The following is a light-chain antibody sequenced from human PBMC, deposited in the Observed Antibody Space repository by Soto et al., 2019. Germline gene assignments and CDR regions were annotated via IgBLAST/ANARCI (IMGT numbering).Light chain of an antibody. CDR1: SSDVGGYNY. CDR3: ISYTSDTTPYV. J-gene: IGLJ1*01. V-gene: IGLV2-14*01. Sequence: QSALTQPVSVSGSPGQASTIFCTGTSSDVGGYNYVSWYQVHPGLAPELIIFEVTIRPSGVFDLFSGSKYAITAFLSISGLQAADEAHYYSISYTSDTTPYVFGTGTKVTVL. CDR2: EVT.